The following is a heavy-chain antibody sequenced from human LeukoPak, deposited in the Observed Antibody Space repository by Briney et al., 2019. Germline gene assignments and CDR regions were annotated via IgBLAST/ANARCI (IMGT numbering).Heavy chain of an antibody. CDR1: GFTFDDYA. J-gene: IGHJ4*02. CDR2: ISWNSGSI. V-gene: IGHV3-9*01. CDR3: ARGQMITFGGVIHFDY. D-gene: IGHD3-16*02. Sequence: PGGSLRLSCAASGFTFDDYAMHWVRQAPGKGLEWVSGISWNSGSIGYADSVKGRFTISRDNAKNSLYLQMNSLRAEDTAVYYCARGQMITFGGVIHFDYWGQGTLVTVSS.